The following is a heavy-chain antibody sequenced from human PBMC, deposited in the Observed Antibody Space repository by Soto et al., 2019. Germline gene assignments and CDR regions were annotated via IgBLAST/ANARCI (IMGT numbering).Heavy chain of an antibody. D-gene: IGHD1-26*01. V-gene: IGHV4-59*11. CDR1: GFSLMSHC. J-gene: IGHJ6*02. CDR3: ARDQLRVGATQGDYYYGMDV. Sequence: LVILSLSCPASGFSLMSHCWIWLRPHPGKGLEWIGYIYYSGSTNYNPSLKSRVTISVDTSKNQFSLKLSSVTAADTAVYYCARDQLRVGATQGDYYYGMDVWGQGTSVTVS. CDR2: IYYSGST.